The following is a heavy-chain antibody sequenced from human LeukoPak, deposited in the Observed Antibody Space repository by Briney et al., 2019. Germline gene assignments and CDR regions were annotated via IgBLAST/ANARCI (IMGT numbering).Heavy chain of an antibody. CDR2: MNPNSGNT. V-gene: IGHV1-8*01. J-gene: IGHJ4*02. CDR3: ARGWRGGYSSSWYLNY. D-gene: IGHD6-13*01. CDR1: GYTFTSYD. Sequence: GASVKVSCKASGYTFTSYDINWVRQATGQGLEWMGWMNPNSGNTGYAQKFQGRVTMTRNTSISTAYMELSGLRSEDTAVYYCARGWRGGYSSSWYLNYWGQGTLVTVSS.